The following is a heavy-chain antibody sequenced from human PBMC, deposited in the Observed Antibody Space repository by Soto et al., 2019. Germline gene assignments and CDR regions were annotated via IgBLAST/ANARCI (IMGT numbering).Heavy chain of an antibody. CDR2: IKSKTDGGTT. D-gene: IGHD2-15*01. V-gene: IGHV3-15*07. CDR1: GFTFSNAW. J-gene: IGHJ6*02. Sequence: GGSLRLSCAASGFTFSNAWMNWVRQAPGKGLEWVGRIKSKTDGGTTDYAAPVKGRFTISRDDSKNTLYLQMNSLKTEDTAVYYCTTDPLPDIVVVARPQTGYYGMDVWGQGTTVTVSS. CDR3: TTDPLPDIVVVARPQTGYYGMDV.